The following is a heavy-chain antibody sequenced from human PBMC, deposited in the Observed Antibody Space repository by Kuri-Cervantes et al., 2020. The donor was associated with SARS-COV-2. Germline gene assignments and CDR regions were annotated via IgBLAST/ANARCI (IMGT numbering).Heavy chain of an antibody. Sequence: GESLKISCKASGYSFSSYSIAWLRQMPGKGLEWMGITYPGDSDTRYSPSFQGQVTISADMSISTAYLQWSCLKPSDTAMYSGASSAVGATTYLDYWGQGTLVTVSS. CDR3: ASSAVGATTYLDY. V-gene: IGHV5-51*01. CDR1: GYSFSSYS. J-gene: IGHJ4*02. CDR2: TYPGDSDT. D-gene: IGHD1-26*01.